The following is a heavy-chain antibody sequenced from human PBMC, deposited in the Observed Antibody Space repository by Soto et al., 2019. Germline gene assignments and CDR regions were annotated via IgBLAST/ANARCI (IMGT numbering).Heavy chain of an antibody. J-gene: IGHJ4*02. D-gene: IGHD1-20*01. CDR3: ARDSGITGTFDY. Sequence: SETLSLTCTVSGGSISSFYWSWIRQPPGKGLEWIGYISYSGNTNYNPSLKGRVTISEGTSKNQFSLRLRSVTAADTAVYYCARDSGITGTFDYWGQGTLVTVSS. CDR1: GGSISSFY. CDR2: ISYSGNT. V-gene: IGHV4-59*01.